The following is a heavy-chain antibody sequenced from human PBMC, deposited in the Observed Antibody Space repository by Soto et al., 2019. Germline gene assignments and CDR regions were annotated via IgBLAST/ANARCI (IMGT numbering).Heavy chain of an antibody. D-gene: IGHD3-22*01. Sequence: QVQLVESGGGVVQPGRSLRLSCAASGFTFSSYAMHWVRQATGKGLEWVAVISYDGSNKYYADSVKGRFTISRDNSKNTLYLQMNSLRAEDTAVYYCARDGGYYDSSGYYAPDYWGQGTLVTVSS. CDR2: ISYDGSNK. CDR3: ARDGGYYDSSGYYAPDY. CDR1: GFTFSSYA. V-gene: IGHV3-30-3*01. J-gene: IGHJ4*02.